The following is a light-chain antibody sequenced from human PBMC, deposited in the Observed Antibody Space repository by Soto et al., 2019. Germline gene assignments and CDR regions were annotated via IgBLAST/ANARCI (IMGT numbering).Light chain of an antibody. CDR2: EGD. Sequence: QSVLTQPASVSGSPGQSITISCTGISSDVGNYKFVSWYQHHPGKAPKLMIYEGDKRPSGVSDRFSASKSGITASLTISGLQADDEADYYCCSYAHSETHDYVFGTGTKVTV. J-gene: IGLJ1*01. CDR1: SSDVGNYKF. V-gene: IGLV2-23*01. CDR3: CSYAHSETHDYV.